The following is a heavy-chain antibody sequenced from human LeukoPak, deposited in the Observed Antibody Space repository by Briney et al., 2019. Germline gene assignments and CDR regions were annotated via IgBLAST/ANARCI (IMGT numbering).Heavy chain of an antibody. D-gene: IGHD3-10*01. CDR2: ISRSGDTI. CDR3: ARDYASDY. V-gene: IGHV3-48*03. CDR1: GFTFSRYE. Sequence: GGSLRLSCAASGFTFSRYEMNWVRQAPGKGLEWVSYISRSGDTIYFADSVKGRFTISRDNAKNSLYLQMSSLRAEDTVVYYCARDYASDYWGQGTLVTVSS. J-gene: IGHJ4*02.